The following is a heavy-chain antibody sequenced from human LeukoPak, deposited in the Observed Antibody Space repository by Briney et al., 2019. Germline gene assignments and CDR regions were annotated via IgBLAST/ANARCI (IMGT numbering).Heavy chain of an antibody. Sequence: KVSCKASGGTFSSYAISWVRQAPGQGLEWMGGIIPIFGTANYAQKFQGRVTITTDESTSTAYMELSSLRSEDTAVYYCARGRPCSGGSRYYYYWGQGTLVTVSS. J-gene: IGHJ4*02. V-gene: IGHV1-69*05. CDR2: IIPIFGTA. D-gene: IGHD2-15*01. CDR3: ARGRPCSGGSRYYYY. CDR1: GGTFSSYA.